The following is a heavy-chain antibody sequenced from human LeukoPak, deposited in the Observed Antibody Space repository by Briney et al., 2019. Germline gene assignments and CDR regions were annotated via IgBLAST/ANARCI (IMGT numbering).Heavy chain of an antibody. J-gene: IGHJ6*03. Sequence: ASVKVSCKASGYTFTSYDINWVRQATGQGLEWMGWMNPNSGNTGYAQKFQGRVTMTRNTSISTAYMELSSLRSEDTAVYYCARARGRRDYYYYYYMDVWGKGTTVTISS. CDR2: MNPNSGNT. CDR1: GYTFTSYD. CDR3: ARARGRRDYYYYYYMDV. V-gene: IGHV1-8*01.